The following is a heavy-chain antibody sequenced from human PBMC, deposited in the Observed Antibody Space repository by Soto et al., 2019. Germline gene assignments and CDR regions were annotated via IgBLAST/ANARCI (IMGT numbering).Heavy chain of an antibody. CDR2: IYYSGST. V-gene: IGHV4-59*08. CDR1: GGSISSYY. D-gene: IGHD3-3*01. J-gene: IGHJ6*03. CDR3: ARHYDFWSGPHYYYYMDV. Sequence: SETLSLTCTVSGGSISSYYWSWIRQPPGKGLEWIGYIYYSGSTNYNPSLKSRVTISVDTSKNQFSLKLSSVTAADTAVYYCARHYDFWSGPHYYYYMDVWGKGTTVTVSS.